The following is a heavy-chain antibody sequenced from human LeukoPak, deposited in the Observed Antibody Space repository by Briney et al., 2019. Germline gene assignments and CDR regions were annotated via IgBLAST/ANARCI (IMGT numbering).Heavy chain of an antibody. J-gene: IGHJ6*02. CDR1: GFTFSSYG. Sequence: GGSLRLSCAASGFTFSSYGMHWVRQAPGKGLEWVAVIWYDGSTKDYVASVRGRFTISRDNSKSTLYLQMNSLRAEDTAVYYCARESGHGMDVWGQGTTVTVSS. CDR2: IWYDGSTK. V-gene: IGHV3-33*01. CDR3: ARESGHGMDV.